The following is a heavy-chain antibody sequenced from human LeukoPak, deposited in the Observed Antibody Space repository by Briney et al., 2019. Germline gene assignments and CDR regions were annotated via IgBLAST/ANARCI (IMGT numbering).Heavy chain of an antibody. CDR3: AKEGCSGGSCSAFDY. D-gene: IGHD2-15*01. Sequence: PGRSLRLSCAAYGFTFSSYGTHWDRQAPGKGLEWVAVISYDGSNKYYADSVKGRFTISRDNSKNTLYLQMSSLRAEDTAVYYCAKEGCSGGSCSAFDYWGQGTLVTVSS. CDR2: ISYDGSNK. V-gene: IGHV3-30*18. J-gene: IGHJ4*02. CDR1: GFTFSSYG.